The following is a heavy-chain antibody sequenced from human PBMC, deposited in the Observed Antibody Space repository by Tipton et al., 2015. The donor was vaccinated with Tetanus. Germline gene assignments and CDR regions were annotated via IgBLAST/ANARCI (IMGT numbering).Heavy chain of an antibody. D-gene: IGHD3-16*01. CDR2: IDTNSGGT. CDR3: ARDWGEYVFHGLDV. CDR1: GYTFTNYY. Sequence: QLVQSGAEMKKPGASVKVSCTASGYTFTNYYIYCVRQAAGQGLEWVGWIDTNSGGTVYAQKFQGRATMTRDTSISTAYMELSSLRSDDTAVYYCARDWGEYVFHGLDVWGPGTTVTVTS. V-gene: IGHV1-2*02. J-gene: IGHJ6*02.